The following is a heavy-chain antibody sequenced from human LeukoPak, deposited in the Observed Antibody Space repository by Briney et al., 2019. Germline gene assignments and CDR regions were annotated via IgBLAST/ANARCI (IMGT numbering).Heavy chain of an antibody. J-gene: IGHJ4*02. Sequence: GGSLRLSCAASGFNFSTYWMTWDRQVPGKGLEWVANIKEDGSEIYYVDAVKGRFSISRDNAKTSLYLQMNNLSVADTAVYYCVTDQTGRHPYFFDYWGQGTLVTVSS. CDR1: GFNFSTYW. D-gene: IGHD3-10*01. CDR2: IKEDGSEI. CDR3: VTDQTGRHPYFFDY. V-gene: IGHV3-7*01.